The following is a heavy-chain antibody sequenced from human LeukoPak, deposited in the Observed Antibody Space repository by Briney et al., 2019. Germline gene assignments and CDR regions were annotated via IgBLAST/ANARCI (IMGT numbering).Heavy chain of an antibody. CDR2: ISSSSSYI. V-gene: IGHV3-21*01. D-gene: IGHD5-12*01. CDR1: GFTFSSYS. Sequence: PGGSLRLSCAASGFTFSSYSMNWVRQAPGKGLGWVSSISSSSSYIYYADSVKGRFTISRDNAKNSLYLQMNSLRAEDTAVYYCARDFVVATGVDYYYYMDVWGKGTTVTVSS. CDR3: ARDFVVATGVDYYYYMDV. J-gene: IGHJ6*03.